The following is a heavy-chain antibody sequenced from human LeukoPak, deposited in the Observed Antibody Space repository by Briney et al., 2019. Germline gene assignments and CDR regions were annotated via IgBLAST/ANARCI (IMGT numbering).Heavy chain of an antibody. J-gene: IGHJ4*02. CDR3: ASLYRYRPATVTGGYFGY. CDR1: GGSISSSSYY. D-gene: IGHD4-17*01. CDR2: IYYSGST. V-gene: IGHV4-39*01. Sequence: SETLSLTCTVSGGSISSSSYYWGWIRQPPGKGLEWIGSIYYSGSTYYNPSLKSRVTISVGTSKNQFSLKLSSVTAADTAVYYCASLYRYRPATVTGGYFGYWGQGTLVTVSS.